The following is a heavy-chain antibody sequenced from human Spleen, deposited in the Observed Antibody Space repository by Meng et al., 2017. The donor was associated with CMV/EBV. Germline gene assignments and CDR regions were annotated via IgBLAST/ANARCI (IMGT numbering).Heavy chain of an antibody. V-gene: IGHV3-23*01. D-gene: IGHD3-10*01. CDR3: AKGGVRGVISPF. J-gene: IGHJ4*02. Sequence: LSLTCAASGFRFEDYGMTWVRQAPGKGLEWVSAISGSGGSTYYADSVKGRFTISRDNSKNTLYLQMNSLRAEDTAVYYCAKGGVRGVISPFWGQGTLVTVSS. CDR1: GFRFEDYG. CDR2: ISGSGGST.